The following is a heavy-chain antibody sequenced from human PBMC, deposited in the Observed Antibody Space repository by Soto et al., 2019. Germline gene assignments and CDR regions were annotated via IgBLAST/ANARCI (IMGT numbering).Heavy chain of an antibody. D-gene: IGHD3-3*01. V-gene: IGHV4-34*01. Sequence: PSETLSLTCAVYGGSFSGYYWSWIRQPPGKGLEWIGEINHSGSTNYNPSLKSRVTISVDTSKNQFSLKLSSVTAADTAVYYCAWGDFWSGYYIWGQGTLVTVSS. CDR3: AWGDFWSGYYI. J-gene: IGHJ4*02. CDR1: GGSFSGYY. CDR2: INHSGST.